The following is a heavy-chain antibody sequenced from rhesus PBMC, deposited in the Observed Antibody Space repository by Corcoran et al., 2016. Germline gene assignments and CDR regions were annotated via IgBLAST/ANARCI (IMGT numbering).Heavy chain of an antibody. V-gene: IGHV4S7*01. CDR2: IYGNSAST. J-gene: IGHJ5-2*02. CDR3: ARVFCSSTYCSSASLDV. D-gene: IGHD2-15*01. Sequence: QVQLQESGPGLVKPSETLSLTCAVSGGSISGGYYWGWIRQHPGKGLEWIGNIYGNSASTYYNPSLKRRVTISKDTSKNQFSLKLSSVTAADTAVYYCARVFCSSTYCSSASLDVWGRGVLVTVSS. CDR1: GGSISGGYY.